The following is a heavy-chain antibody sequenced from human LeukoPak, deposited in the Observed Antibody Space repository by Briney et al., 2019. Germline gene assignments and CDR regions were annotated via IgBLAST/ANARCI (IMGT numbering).Heavy chain of an antibody. CDR2: INHSGST. J-gene: IGHJ2*01. Sequence: SETLSLTCAVSGGSFSGNYWIWIRQRPGKGLEWIGGINHSGSTNYNPSLKSRVTISVDTSKNQFSLKLSSVTAADTAVYYCARNFDLWGRGTLVTVSS. CDR1: GGSFSGNY. CDR3: ARNFDL. V-gene: IGHV4-34*01.